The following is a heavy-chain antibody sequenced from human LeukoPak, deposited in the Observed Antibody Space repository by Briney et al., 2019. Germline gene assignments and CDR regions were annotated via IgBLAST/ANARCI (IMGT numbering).Heavy chain of an antibody. CDR3: ARDVAGYFDY. CDR2: ISSSSSTI. CDR1: GFTFSSYS. J-gene: IGHJ4*02. Sequence: GGSLRLSCAASGFTFSSYSMNWVRQAPGKGREWVSYISSSSSTIYYADSVKGRFTISRDNAKNSLYLQMNSLRAEDTAVYYCARDVAGYFDYWGQGTLVTVSS. D-gene: IGHD6-19*01. V-gene: IGHV3-48*01.